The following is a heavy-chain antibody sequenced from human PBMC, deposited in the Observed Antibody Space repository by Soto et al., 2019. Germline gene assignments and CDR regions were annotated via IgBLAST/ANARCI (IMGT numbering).Heavy chain of an antibody. Sequence: EVQLVESGGGLVQPGGSLRLSCGGSGFIFEIYSMHWVRQAPGKGLEWVAYTSSKSVTVYYADSVKGRFTISRDDAKNSLYLQMNSLRGEDTAVYYCVRHVDTSKVNRWFGPWGRGTLVTVSS. CDR3: VRHVDTSKVNRWFGP. CDR1: GFIFEIYS. J-gene: IGHJ5*02. D-gene: IGHD5-18*01. V-gene: IGHV3-48*01. CDR2: TSSKSVTV.